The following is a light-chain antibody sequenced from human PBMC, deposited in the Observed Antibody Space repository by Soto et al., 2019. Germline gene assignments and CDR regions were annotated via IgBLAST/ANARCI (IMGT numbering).Light chain of an antibody. J-gene: IGKJ1*01. V-gene: IGKV3-15*01. CDR3: QQYNYWT. Sequence: EIVMTQSPATLSVSPGERATLPCRASQSASSNVAWYQQRPGQAPRLLIYGASTRATGIPARFSGSGSGTDFTLTISSLQSEDFAVYYCQQYNYWTFGQGTKVELK. CDR2: GAS. CDR1: QSASSN.